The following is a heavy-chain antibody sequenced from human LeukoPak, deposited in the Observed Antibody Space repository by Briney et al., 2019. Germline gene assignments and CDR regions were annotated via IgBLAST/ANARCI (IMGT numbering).Heavy chain of an antibody. J-gene: IGHJ4*02. CDR2: IYPGDSDT. D-gene: IGHD6-13*01. CDR1: GYSFTSYW. CDR3: TAAGSSYYFDY. Sequence: GEALQISCQGSGYSFTSYWIGWVRPMPGKGLEWMGIIYPGDSDTRYSPSFQGQVTISADKSISTAYLQWSSLKASDTAMYYFTAAGSSYYFDYWGQGTLVTVSS. V-gene: IGHV5-51*01.